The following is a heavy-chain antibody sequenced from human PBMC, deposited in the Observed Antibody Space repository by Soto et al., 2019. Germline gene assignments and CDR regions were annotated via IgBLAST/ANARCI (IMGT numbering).Heavy chain of an antibody. J-gene: IGHJ4*02. CDR3: AHRRVGCGELLP. Sequence: QITLKESGPTVVKPTQTLTLTCTFSGFSLSTCGVGVGWIRQPPGKALEWLALIYLDDRKHYSPSLKSRLTITKVTSKNQVVLTMTNMDPVDTATFYFAHRRVGCGELLPWGQGTLVTVSS. V-gene: IGHV2-5*02. CDR1: GFSLSTCGVG. D-gene: IGHD3-10*01. CDR2: IYLDDRK.